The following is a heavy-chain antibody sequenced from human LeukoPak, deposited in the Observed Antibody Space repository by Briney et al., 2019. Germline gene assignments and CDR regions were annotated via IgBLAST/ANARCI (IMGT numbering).Heavy chain of an antibody. Sequence: SVKVSCKASGGTFSSYAISWVRQAPGQGLEWMGRIIPIFGTANYAQKFQGRVTITTDESTSTAYMELSSLRSEDTAVCYCARTVGVVAQTGGAFDIWGQGTMVTVSS. V-gene: IGHV1-69*05. CDR2: IIPIFGTA. CDR3: ARTVGVVAQTGGAFDI. CDR1: GGTFSSYA. J-gene: IGHJ3*02. D-gene: IGHD3-22*01.